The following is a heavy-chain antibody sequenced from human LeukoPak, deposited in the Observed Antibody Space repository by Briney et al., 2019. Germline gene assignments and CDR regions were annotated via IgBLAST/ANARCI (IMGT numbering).Heavy chain of an antibody. V-gene: IGHV4-59*01. Sequence: SETLSLTCTVSGDSISTYYWSWIRQPPGKGLEWIGYIYYRVTSDYNPSLKSRVTISVDTSKNQFSLKLSSVTAADTAVYYCARGGGSGWYYYYMDVWGKGTTVTISS. CDR2: IYYRVTS. CDR1: GDSISTYY. D-gene: IGHD6-19*01. CDR3: ARGGGSGWYYYYMDV. J-gene: IGHJ6*03.